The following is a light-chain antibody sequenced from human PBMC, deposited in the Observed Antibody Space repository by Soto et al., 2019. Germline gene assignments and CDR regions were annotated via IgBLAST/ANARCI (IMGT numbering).Light chain of an antibody. CDR3: QQYGSSGT. CDR1: QSVDIN. J-gene: IGKJ1*01. Sequence: RGLTQSPGTLSLSPGDRVPLSCRASQSVDINLAWYQQRAGQAPRLLVYGASTKATDMPGRFSGRGSGTEFTLTINILQSEDFAVYYCQQYGSSGTFGQGTKV. V-gene: IGKV3-15*01. CDR2: GAS.